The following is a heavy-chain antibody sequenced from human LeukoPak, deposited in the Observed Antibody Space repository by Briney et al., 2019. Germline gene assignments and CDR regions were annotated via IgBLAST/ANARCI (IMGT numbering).Heavy chain of an antibody. V-gene: IGHV4-59*08. Sequence: SETLSLTCTVSDDFISDYYRGWIRQPPGKGLEWIGYFHNSGTSTYNPSLRSGVTIPADTPKNQSSLKLYSVTAADTAVYYCARQGLGVSAGVADFWGEGPLVTVSS. CDR2: FHNSGTS. CDR1: DDFISDYY. J-gene: IGHJ4*02. D-gene: IGHD3-10*01. CDR3: ARQGLGVSAGVADF.